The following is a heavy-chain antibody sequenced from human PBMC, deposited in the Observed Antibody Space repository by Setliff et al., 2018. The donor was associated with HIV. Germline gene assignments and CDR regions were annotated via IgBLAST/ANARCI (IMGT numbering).Heavy chain of an antibody. Sequence: PSETLSLTCDVSGYSINNIHYWGWIRQPPGKGLECLGNIYDGGTTYHNPSLKGRVTISIDTSKAQFSLNLISVTAADTAVYYCVRRDVSFLFGQFDSWGQGILVTVSS. V-gene: IGHV4-38-2*01. CDR3: VRRDVSFLFGQFDS. CDR1: GYSINNIHY. J-gene: IGHJ4*02. CDR2: IYDGGTT. D-gene: IGHD3-10*02.